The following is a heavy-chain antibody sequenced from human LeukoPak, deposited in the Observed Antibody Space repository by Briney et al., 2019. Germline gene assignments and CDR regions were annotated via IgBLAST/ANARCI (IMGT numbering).Heavy chain of an antibody. CDR2: ISSSSSYI. V-gene: IGHV3-21*01. CDR1: GFTFSSYS. CDR3: ARDPIGDTAMWGGWFDP. D-gene: IGHD5-18*01. J-gene: IGHJ5*02. Sequence: GGSLRLSCAASGFTFSSYSMNWVRQAPGKGLEWVSSISSSSSYIYYAVSVKGRFTISRDNAKNSLYLQMNSLRAEDTAVYYCARDPIGDTAMWGGWFDPWGQGTLVTVSS.